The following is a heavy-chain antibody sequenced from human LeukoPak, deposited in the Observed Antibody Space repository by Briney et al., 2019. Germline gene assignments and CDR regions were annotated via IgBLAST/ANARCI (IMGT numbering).Heavy chain of an antibody. CDR3: ARVRSMVRGVIIILFDY. V-gene: IGHV4-34*01. CDR1: GGSFSGYY. CDR2: INHSGST. Sequence: SETLSLTCAVYGGSFSGYYWSWIRQPPGKGLEWIGEINHSGSTNYNPSLKSRVTISVDTSKNQFSLKLSSVTAADTAVYYCARVRSMVRGVIIILFDYWGQGTLVTVSS. D-gene: IGHD3-10*01. J-gene: IGHJ4*02.